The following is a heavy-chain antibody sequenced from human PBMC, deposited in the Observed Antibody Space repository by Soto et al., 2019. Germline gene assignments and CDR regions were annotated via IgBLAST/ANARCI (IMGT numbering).Heavy chain of an antibody. CDR1: GYTFSSFG. Sequence: ASVKVSCRASGYTFSSFGISWVRQAPGQGLEWMGWISGYNGDSLYAQRFQGRLSLTTDTSTGTAYMELRRLRSDDTAVYYCARDKMVSQLGSGTFDFSGQGTVVTVCS. V-gene: IGHV1-18*04. D-gene: IGHD3-10*01. J-gene: IGHJ4*02. CDR2: ISGYNGDS. CDR3: ARDKMVSQLGSGTFDF.